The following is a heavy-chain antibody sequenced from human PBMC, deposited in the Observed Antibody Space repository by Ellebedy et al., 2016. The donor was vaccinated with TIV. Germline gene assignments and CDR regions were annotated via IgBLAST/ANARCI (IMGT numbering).Heavy chain of an antibody. Sequence: PGGSLRLSCAASGFTVTTNYMNLVRQAPGKGLEWVAVIFRAADGGETHYADSVKGRFTISRDSSKNTLYLQMNSLRAEDTAVYYCAKDSGMSGWICDYWGQGTLVTVSS. CDR2: IFRAADGGET. CDR1: GFTVTTNY. D-gene: IGHD6-19*01. J-gene: IGHJ4*02. CDR3: AKDSGMSGWICDY. V-gene: IGHV3-53*01.